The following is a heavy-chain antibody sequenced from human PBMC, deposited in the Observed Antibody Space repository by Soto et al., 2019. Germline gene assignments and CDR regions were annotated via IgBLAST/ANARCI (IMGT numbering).Heavy chain of an antibody. CDR2: INHSGST. CDR1: GGPFSGYY. D-gene: IGHD6-6*01. Sequence: SETLSLTCAVYGGPFSGYYWSWIRQPPGKGLEWIGEINHSGSTNYNPSLKSRVTISVDTSKNQFSLKLSSVTAADTAVYYCARGTSGIAARAFDYWGQGTLVTVSS. V-gene: IGHV4-34*01. J-gene: IGHJ4*02. CDR3: ARGTSGIAARAFDY.